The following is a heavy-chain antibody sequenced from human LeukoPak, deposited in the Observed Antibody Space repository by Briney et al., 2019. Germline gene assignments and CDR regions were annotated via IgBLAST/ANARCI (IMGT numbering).Heavy chain of an antibody. D-gene: IGHD3-22*01. CDR2: ISSSGSTI. CDR3: ARDTYDYYSSGYFSFDI. J-gene: IGHJ3*02. V-gene: IGHV3-11*01. Sequence: GGSLRLSCAASGFAFSDYYMSWIRQAPGKGLEWVSYISSSGSTIYYADSVKGRFTISRDNAKNSLYLQMNSLRAEDTAVYYCARDTYDYYSSGYFSFDIWGQGTMVTVSS. CDR1: GFAFSDYY.